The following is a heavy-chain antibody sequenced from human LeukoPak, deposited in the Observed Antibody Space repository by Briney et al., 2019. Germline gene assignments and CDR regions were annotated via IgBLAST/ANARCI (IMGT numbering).Heavy chain of an antibody. CDR1: GLPFSNAW. J-gene: IGHJ6*03. D-gene: IGHD2-15*01. Sequence: NPGGTLRLSCAASGLPFSNAWMSWVRRAPGKGLEWGGRIKSQTDGGTTDYAAPVKGRFTISRDDSKSTLYLQMNSLKTEDTAVYYCTTLKDIVVVVAATPDYYYYMDVWGKGTTVTVSS. CDR3: TTLKDIVVVVAATPDYYYYMDV. CDR2: IKSQTDGGTT. V-gene: IGHV3-15*01.